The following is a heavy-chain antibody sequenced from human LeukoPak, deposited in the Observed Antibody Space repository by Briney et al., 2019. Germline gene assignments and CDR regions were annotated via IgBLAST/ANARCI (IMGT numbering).Heavy chain of an antibody. Sequence: SETLSLTCTVSGGSISSSGHFWAWIRQPPGKGLEWIGSIYYSGSTHYNPSLKSRVTISVDTSKNQFSLKLGSVTAADTAVYYCARDRGRDGAFDIWGQGTMVTVSS. CDR2: IYYSGST. D-gene: IGHD3-10*01. CDR1: GGSISSSGHF. CDR3: ARDRGRDGAFDI. V-gene: IGHV4-39*07. J-gene: IGHJ3*02.